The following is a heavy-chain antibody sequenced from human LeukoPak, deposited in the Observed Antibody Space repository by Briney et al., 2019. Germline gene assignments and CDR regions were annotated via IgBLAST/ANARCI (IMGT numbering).Heavy chain of an antibody. CDR2: VDPEDGET. D-gene: IGHD6-13*01. Sequence: ASVKVSCKASGYTFTDYYIHWVQQAPGKGLEWMGRVDPEDGETIYAEKFQGRVTITADTSTDTAYMELSSLRSEDTAVYYCATGTIAAAGNDAFDIWGQGTKVTVSS. CDR1: GYTFTDYY. J-gene: IGHJ3*02. V-gene: IGHV1-69-2*01. CDR3: ATGTIAAAGNDAFDI.